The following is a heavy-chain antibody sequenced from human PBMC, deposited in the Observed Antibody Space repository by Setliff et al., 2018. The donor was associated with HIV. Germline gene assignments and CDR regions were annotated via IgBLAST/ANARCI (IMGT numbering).Heavy chain of an antibody. CDR3: ARDQTGVAAAAFGGGSAWSDEGFDI. CDR1: GGTLPNYV. V-gene: IGHV1-69*15. J-gene: IGHJ3*02. CDR2: IIPMYNIP. Sequence: VKVSCKTSGGTLPNYVITWVRQAPGQGLEWMGMIIPMYNIPAYAQKFQGRVTFTADESTSTAYMELSSLSSEDTAVYYCARDQTGVAAAAFGGGSAWSDEGFDIWGQGTMVTVSS. D-gene: IGHD6-13*01.